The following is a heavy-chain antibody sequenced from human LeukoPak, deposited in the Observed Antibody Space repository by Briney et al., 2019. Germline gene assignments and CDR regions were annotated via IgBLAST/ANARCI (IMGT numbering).Heavy chain of an antibody. D-gene: IGHD3-16*01. CDR1: GFPFSSHA. CDR3: ANEIRPNDY. Sequence: GESLRLSCVASGFPFSSHAMCWVRQAPGKGLEWVSSIDISGGATWYADSVRGRFTISRDNSKNTLYLQMTSLRVEDTALYYCANEIRPNDYWGQGTLVSVSS. V-gene: IGHV3-23*05. CDR2: IDISGGAT. J-gene: IGHJ4*02.